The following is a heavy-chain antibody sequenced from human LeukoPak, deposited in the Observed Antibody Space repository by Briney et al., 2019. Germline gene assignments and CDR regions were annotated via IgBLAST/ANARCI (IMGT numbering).Heavy chain of an antibody. D-gene: IGHD4-11*01. J-gene: IGHJ4*02. CDR3: AKAFDYNGLRGEGGSFDC. V-gene: IGHV3-13*04. CDR2: IGVAGDT. Sequence: PGGSLRLSCVASGFNFSKNDMHWVRQTTQRGLELVSAIGVAGDTYYADPVKGRFTISRENGKNSVYLQMNSLRAGDTAVYFCAKAFDYNGLRGEGGSFDCWGQGALVTVSS. CDR1: GFNFSKND.